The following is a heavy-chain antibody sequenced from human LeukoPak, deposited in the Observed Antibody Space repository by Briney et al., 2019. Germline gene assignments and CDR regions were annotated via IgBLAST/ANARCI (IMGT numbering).Heavy chain of an antibody. CDR2: ISSSSSYI. Sequence: PGGSVRHLRAASGFTLSSYIVNWVRQAPGKGLEWVSSISSSSSYIYYADSVKGRVTISRDNAKNSLYLQMNSLRTEDTAVYYCARVLKPGIAAAGTNYYYNGNDLWGQGTTVTVSS. J-gene: IGHJ6*02. V-gene: IGHV3-21*01. CDR1: GFTLSSYI. D-gene: IGHD6-13*01. CDR3: ARVLKPGIAAAGTNYYYNGNDL.